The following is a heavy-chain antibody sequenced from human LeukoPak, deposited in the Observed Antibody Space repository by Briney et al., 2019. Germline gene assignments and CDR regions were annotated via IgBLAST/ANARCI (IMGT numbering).Heavy chain of an antibody. CDR1: GGSISSYY. CDR2: IYYSGST. D-gene: IGHD2-15*01. V-gene: IGHV4-59*01. Sequence: PSETLSLTCTVSGGSISSYYWSWIRQPPGKGPEWIGYIYYSGSTNYNPSLKSRVTISVDTSKNQFSLKLISVTAADTAVYYCARRYCSGGSCYSSFDYWGQGTLVTVSS. CDR3: ARRYCSGGSCYSSFDY. J-gene: IGHJ4*02.